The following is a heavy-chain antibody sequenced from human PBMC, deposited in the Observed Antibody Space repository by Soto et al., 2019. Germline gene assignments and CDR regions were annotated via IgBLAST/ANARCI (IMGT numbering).Heavy chain of an antibody. V-gene: IGHV4-39*01. CDR1: GGYIGSSSYY. D-gene: IGHD3-10*01. Sequence: SETHSLTCTVSGGYIGSSSYYWGWIRQPPGKGLEWIGSIYYSGSTYYNPSLKSRVTISVDTSKNQFSLKLSSVTAADTAVYYCARHRITMVRGVIKARHYYYYMDVWGKGTTVTVSS. J-gene: IGHJ6*03. CDR3: ARHRITMVRGVIKARHYYYYMDV. CDR2: IYYSGST.